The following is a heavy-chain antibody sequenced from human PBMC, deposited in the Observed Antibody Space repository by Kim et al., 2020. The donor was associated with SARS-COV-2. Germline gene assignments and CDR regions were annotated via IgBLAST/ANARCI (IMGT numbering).Heavy chain of an antibody. V-gene: IGHV4-4*02. CDR2: IHHSGRI. J-gene: IGHJ4*02. D-gene: IGHD1-7*01. CDR1: GGSVSRSNW. Sequence: SETLSLTCGVSGGSVSRSNWWTWVRQPPGKGLEWIAEIHHSGRINYNPSLKSRVAMSVDKSKNQFSLNLNSVTAADTAIYYCASVQYNSATTGLDYWGQGTLVTVSS. CDR3: ASVQYNSATTGLDY.